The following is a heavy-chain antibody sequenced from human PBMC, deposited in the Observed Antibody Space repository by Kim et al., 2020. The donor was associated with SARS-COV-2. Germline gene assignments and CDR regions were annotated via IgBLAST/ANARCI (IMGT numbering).Heavy chain of an antibody. D-gene: IGHD4-17*01. J-gene: IGHJ4*02. Sequence: ASVKVSCKASGYTFTNYAVHWVRQAPGHRPEWLGWNNGGNGNTKYSLKFQGRITVTTDTSARTAYLELRRLRGEDTAVYYCARDQRSSYYGDGPDFWGQGTLVTVSS. CDR2: NNGGNGNT. CDR1: GYTFTNYA. V-gene: IGHV1-3*01. CDR3: ARDQRSSYYGDGPDF.